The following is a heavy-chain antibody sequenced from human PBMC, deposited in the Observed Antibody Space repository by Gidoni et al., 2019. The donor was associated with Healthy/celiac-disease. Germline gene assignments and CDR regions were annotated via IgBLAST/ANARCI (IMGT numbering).Heavy chain of an antibody. CDR1: GYTFTGYY. V-gene: IGHV1-2*04. CDR2: INHKSVGT. J-gene: IGHJ5*02. Sequence: QVQLVQSGAEVKKPGASVKVSCKASGYTFTGYYMHWVRQAPGQGLEWLGCINHKSVGTNYAQKLQGWVTMTRDTSISTAYMELSRLRSDDTAVYYCARDGSRYEFDPWGQGTLVTVSS. D-gene: IGHD3-3*01. CDR3: ARDGSRYEFDP.